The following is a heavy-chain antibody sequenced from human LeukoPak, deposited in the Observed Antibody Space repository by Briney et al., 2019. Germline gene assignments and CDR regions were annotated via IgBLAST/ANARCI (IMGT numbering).Heavy chain of an antibody. CDR1: GFTFSSYW. V-gene: IGHV3-7*01. CDR2: IKQDGSEK. Sequence: GGSLILSCAASGFTFSSYWMSWVRQAPGKGLEWVANIKQDGSEKYYVDSVKGRFTISRDNAKNSLYLQMNSLRAEDTAVYYCARRPYYDFWSGNFDYWGQGTLVTVSS. D-gene: IGHD3-3*01. CDR3: ARRPYYDFWSGNFDY. J-gene: IGHJ4*02.